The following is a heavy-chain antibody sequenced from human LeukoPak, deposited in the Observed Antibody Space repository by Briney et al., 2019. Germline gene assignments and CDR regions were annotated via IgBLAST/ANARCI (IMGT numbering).Heavy chain of an antibody. Sequence: GASVKVSCKASGGTFSSYAISWVRQAPGHGLEWMGRIIPIFGTANYAQKFQGRVTITTDESTSTAYMELSSLRSEDTAVYYCAREGYYYDSSGYYYADYWGQGTLVTVSS. CDR2: IIPIFGTA. CDR3: AREGYYYDSSGYYYADY. V-gene: IGHV1-69*05. D-gene: IGHD3-22*01. J-gene: IGHJ4*02. CDR1: GGTFSSYA.